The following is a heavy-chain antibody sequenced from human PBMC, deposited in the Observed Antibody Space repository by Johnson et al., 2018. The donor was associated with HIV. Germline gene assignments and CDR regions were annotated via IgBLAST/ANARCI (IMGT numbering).Heavy chain of an antibody. J-gene: IGHJ3*02. CDR2: ISYDGSNK. CDR3: AGPVNGDTYAFDI. D-gene: IGHD4-17*01. Sequence: QVQLVESGGGVVQPGRSLRLSCAASGFTFSSYAMHWVRQAPGKGLEWVAVISYDGSNKYYVDSVKGRFTISRDNAKNSLYLQMNSLRAEDTAVYYCAGPVNGDTYAFDIWGQGTMVTVSS. CDR1: GFTFSSYA. V-gene: IGHV3-30*04.